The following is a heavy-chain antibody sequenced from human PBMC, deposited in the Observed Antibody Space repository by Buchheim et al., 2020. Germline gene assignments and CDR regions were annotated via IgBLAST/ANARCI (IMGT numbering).Heavy chain of an antibody. Sequence: EVQLVESGGGLVQPGGSLRLSCAASGFTFSRYWMNWVRQAPGKGLEWVANIKQDGSEKYYVDSVKGRFTISRDNAKNSLDLQLNSLRAEDSAVYYCARTGCYSSISCNTAGWYFDLWGRGTL. CDR1: GFTFSRYW. V-gene: IGHV3-7*01. D-gene: IGHD2-2*01. CDR2: IKQDGSEK. J-gene: IGHJ2*01. CDR3: ARTGCYSSISCNTAGWYFDL.